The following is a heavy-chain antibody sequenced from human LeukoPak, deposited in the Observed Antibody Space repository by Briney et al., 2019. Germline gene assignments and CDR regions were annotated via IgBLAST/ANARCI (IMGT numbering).Heavy chain of an antibody. CDR2: ISSSGSTI. CDR3: ARDARQQLVERFDY. D-gene: IGHD6-13*01. Sequence: PGGSLRLSCAASGFTFSDYYMSWIRRAPGKGLEWASYISSSGSTIYYADSVKGRFTISRDNAKNSLYLQMNSLRAEDTAVYYCARDARQQLVERFDYWGQGTLVTVSS. CDR1: GFTFSDYY. J-gene: IGHJ4*02. V-gene: IGHV3-11*01.